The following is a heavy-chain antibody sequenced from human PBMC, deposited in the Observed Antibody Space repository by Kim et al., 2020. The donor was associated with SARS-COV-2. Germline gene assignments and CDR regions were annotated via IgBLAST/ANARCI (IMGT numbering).Heavy chain of an antibody. CDR2: INHSGST. V-gene: IGHV4-34*01. D-gene: IGHD2-21*01. Sequence: SETLSLTCAVYGGSFSGYYWSWIRQPPGKGLEWIGEINHSGSTNYNPSLKSRVTISVDTSKNQFSLKLSSVTAADTAVYYCARATHIALRWFDPWGQGTLVTVSS. CDR1: GGSFSGYY. J-gene: IGHJ5*02. CDR3: ARATHIALRWFDP.